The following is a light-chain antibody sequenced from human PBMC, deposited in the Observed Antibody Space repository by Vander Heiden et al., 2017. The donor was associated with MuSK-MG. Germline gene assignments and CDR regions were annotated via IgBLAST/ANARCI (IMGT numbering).Light chain of an antibody. Sequence: DIQLTQPPSSLSASVGDRVTITCRASQSISNYLNWYQQKPGRAPKLLIYAASSLQSGVPSRFSGSGSGTDFTLTISSLQPEDFATYYCQQSYSTPPYTFGQGTKLEIK. V-gene: IGKV1-39*01. CDR3: QQSYSTPPYT. J-gene: IGKJ2*01. CDR1: QSISNY. CDR2: AAS.